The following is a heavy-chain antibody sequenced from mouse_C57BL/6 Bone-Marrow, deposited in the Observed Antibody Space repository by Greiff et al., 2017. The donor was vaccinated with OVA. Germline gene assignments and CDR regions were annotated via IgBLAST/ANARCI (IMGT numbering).Heavy chain of an antibody. CDR2: ISSGSSTI. CDR1: GFTFSDYG. CDR3: ARLGRPTWYFDV. J-gene: IGHJ1*03. D-gene: IGHD3-3*01. Sequence: VQLQQSGGGLVKPGGSLKLSCAASGFTFSDYGMHWVRQAPEKGLEWVAYISSGSSTIYYADTVKGRFTISRDNSKNTLFRQMTSLRSEDTAMYDFARLGRPTWYFDVWGTGTTVTVSA. V-gene: IGHV5-17*01.